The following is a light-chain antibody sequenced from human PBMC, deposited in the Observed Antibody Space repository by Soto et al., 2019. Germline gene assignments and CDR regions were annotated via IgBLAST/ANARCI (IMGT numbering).Light chain of an antibody. J-gene: IGKJ2*01. Sequence: DIQLTQSPSFLSASVGDRVSITCRASQGISTYLAWYQQKSGKAPKLLIYVASTLQSGVPSRFSGSVSGTEFTVTISSLQPEDLAIYYCQQLYSYPYTFGQGTKLEI. V-gene: IGKV1-9*01. CDR1: QGISTY. CDR3: QQLYSYPYT. CDR2: VAS.